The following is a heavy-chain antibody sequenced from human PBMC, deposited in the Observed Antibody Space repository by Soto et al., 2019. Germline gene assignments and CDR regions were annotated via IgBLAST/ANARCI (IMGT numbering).Heavy chain of an antibody. J-gene: IGHJ5*02. CDR2: ISGSGGST. V-gene: IGHV3-23*01. CDR3: ANRRPQGYYGSRSFFPFDP. CDR1: GFTFSSYA. D-gene: IGHD3-10*01. Sequence: GSLRLSCAASGFTFSSYAMSWVRQAPGKGLEWVSAISGSGGSTYYADSVKGRFTISRDNSKNTLYLQMNSLRAEDTAVYYCANRRPQGYYGSRSFFPFDPWGQGTLVTVSS.